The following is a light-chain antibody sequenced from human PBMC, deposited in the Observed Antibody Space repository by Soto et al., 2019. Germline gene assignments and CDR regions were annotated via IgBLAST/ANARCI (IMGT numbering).Light chain of an antibody. V-gene: IGKV1-5*03. J-gene: IGKJ1*01. Sequence: DIQMTQSPSTLSASVGDRVTSPCRASQSISSWLAWYQQKPGKAPKLLLYKASSLESGVPSRFSGSGSGTEFTLTISSLQPDDFATDYCQQYNSYSTFGQGTKVEIK. CDR3: QQYNSYST. CDR2: KAS. CDR1: QSISSW.